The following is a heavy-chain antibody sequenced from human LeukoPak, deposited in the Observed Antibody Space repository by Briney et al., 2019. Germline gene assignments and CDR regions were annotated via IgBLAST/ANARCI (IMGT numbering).Heavy chain of an antibody. Sequence: SETLSLTCSVSGASFSLYYWGWIRQPPGKGLEWIGYISHSGNTDYNPSLKSRVTISADTSRNQFSLKMTSVTAADTAVYYCARHLPLAAAGTGVDYWGQGTLVTVSS. CDR1: GASFSLYY. J-gene: IGHJ4*02. CDR3: ARHLPLAAAGTGVDY. CDR2: ISHSGNT. D-gene: IGHD6-13*01. V-gene: IGHV4-59*08.